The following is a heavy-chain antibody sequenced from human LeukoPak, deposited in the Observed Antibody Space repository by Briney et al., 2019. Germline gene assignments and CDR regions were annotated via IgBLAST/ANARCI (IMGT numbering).Heavy chain of an antibody. D-gene: IGHD3-10*01. V-gene: IGHV1-18*01. CDR1: GYTFSNYG. Sequence: AASVKVSCKASGYTFSNYGITWVRQAPGQGLEWMGTISGHNGDVNYAPTFQGRVTMTTDTSTTTAYMELRSLRFDDTAVYYCARYNSLLRGVTTSDYWGQGTLVTVSS. CDR2: ISGHNGDV. J-gene: IGHJ4*02. CDR3: ARYNSLLRGVTTSDY.